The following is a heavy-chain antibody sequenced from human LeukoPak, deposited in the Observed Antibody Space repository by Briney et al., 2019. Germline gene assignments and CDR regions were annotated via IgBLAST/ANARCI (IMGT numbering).Heavy chain of an antibody. Sequence: SETLSLTCTVSGGSISSYYWSWLRQPPGKGLEWIGYIYYSGSTNYNPSLKSRLTISVDTSKNQFSLKLSSVTAADTAVYYCARGDGAYYYDSSGYYPSLYFDYWGQGTLVTVSS. J-gene: IGHJ4*02. CDR1: GGSISSYY. CDR3: ARGDGAYYYDSSGYYPSLYFDY. CDR2: IYYSGST. D-gene: IGHD3-22*01. V-gene: IGHV4-59*01.